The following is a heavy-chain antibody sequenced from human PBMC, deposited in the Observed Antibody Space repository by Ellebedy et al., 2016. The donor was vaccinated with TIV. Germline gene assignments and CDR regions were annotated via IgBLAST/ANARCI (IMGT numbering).Heavy chain of an antibody. D-gene: IGHD3-10*01. V-gene: IGHV4-34*01. J-gene: IGHJ6*02. CDR2: INHSGST. Sequence: SETLSLTXAVYGGSFSGYYWSWIRQPPGKGLEWIGEINHSGSTNYNPSLKSRVTISVDTSKNQFSLKLSSVTAADTAVYYCARGGIPPTLDYYYYGMDVWGQGTTVTVSS. CDR3: ARGGIPPTLDYYYYGMDV. CDR1: GGSFSGYY.